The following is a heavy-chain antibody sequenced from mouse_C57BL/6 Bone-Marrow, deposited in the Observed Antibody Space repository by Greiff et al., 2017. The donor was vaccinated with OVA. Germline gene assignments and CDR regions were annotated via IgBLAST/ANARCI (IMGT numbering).Heavy chain of an antibody. V-gene: IGHV5-12*01. CDR3: ARHDYGNFAD. Sequence: EVMLVESGGGLVQPGGSLKLSCAASGFTFSDYYMYWVRQTPEKRLEWVAYISNGGGSTYYPDTVKGRFTIARDNAKNTLYLQMSRLKSEDTAMYYCARHDYGNFADWGQGTLVTVSA. J-gene: IGHJ3*01. CDR2: ISNGGGST. D-gene: IGHD1-1*01. CDR1: GFTFSDYY.